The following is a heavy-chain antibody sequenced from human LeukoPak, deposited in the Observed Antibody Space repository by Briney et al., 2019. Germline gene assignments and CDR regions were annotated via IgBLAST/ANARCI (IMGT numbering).Heavy chain of an antibody. D-gene: IGHD2-8*01. V-gene: IGHV4-39*01. CDR1: GGSISSSSYY. Sequence: KPSETLSLTCTVSGGSISSSSYYWGWIRQPPGKGLERIGSIYYSGSTYYNPSLKSRVTISVDTSKNQFSLKLSSVTAADTAVYYCARHCTNGVCYTDFDYWGQGTLVTVSS. CDR2: IYYSGST. CDR3: ARHCTNGVCYTDFDY. J-gene: IGHJ4*02.